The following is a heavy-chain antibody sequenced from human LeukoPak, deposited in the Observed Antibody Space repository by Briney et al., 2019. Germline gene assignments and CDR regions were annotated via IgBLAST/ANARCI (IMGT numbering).Heavy chain of an antibody. CDR2: ISRSSSTI. J-gene: IGHJ3*02. Sequence: GGCLRLSCAASGFTFSSYSMNWVRQAPGKGLEWVSYISRSSSTISYTDSVKGRFTISRDNAKNSLYLQMNSLRDEDTAVYYCARDSASGSYRHAFDIWGQGTMVTVP. CDR1: GFTFSSYS. CDR3: ARDSASGSYRHAFDI. V-gene: IGHV3-48*02. D-gene: IGHD1-26*01.